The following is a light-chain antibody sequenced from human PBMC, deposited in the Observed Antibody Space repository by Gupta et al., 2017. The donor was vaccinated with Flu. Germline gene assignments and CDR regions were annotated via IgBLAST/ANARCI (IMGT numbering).Light chain of an antibody. CDR3: QQRDNWRGLT. CDR2: DAS. V-gene: IGKV3-11*01. CDR1: QSISIY. Sequence: EIVLTQSPATLSLSPGERATLPCRASQSISIYLGWYPQKPGQAPRLLIYDASKRATGIPARFSGSGSGTDFTLTNSSLEPADSAVYYCQQRDNWRGLTFGGGTKVEI. J-gene: IGKJ4*01.